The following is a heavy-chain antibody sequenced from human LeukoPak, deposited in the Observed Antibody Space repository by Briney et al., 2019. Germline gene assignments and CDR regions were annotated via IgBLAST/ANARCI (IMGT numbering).Heavy chain of an antibody. V-gene: IGHV4-34*01. D-gene: IGHD3-22*01. CDR3: ARGRTYYYDTSGYYPSIYYGMDV. J-gene: IGHJ6*02. Sequence: SKTLSLTCAVSGGFFSGYYWYWIRQPPGKGLEWIGEINHGESTNYNPSLKSRATLSVDTSKNQFSLKLTSVTAADTAVYYCARGRTYYYDTSGYYPSIYYGMDVWGQGTTVIVSS. CDR2: INHGEST. CDR1: GGFFSGYY.